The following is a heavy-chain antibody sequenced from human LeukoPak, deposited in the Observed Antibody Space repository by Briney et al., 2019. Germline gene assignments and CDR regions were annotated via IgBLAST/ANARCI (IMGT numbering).Heavy chain of an antibody. V-gene: IGHV4-61*02. J-gene: IGHJ4*02. CDR1: GGSISSGSYY. CDR2: IYTSGST. Sequence: PSQTLSLTCTVSGGSISSGSYYWSWIRQPAGKGLEWIGRIYTSGSTNYNPSLKSRVTISVDTSKNQFSLKLNSVTAADTAVYYCARLWSSGTTPIDYWGQGTLVTVSS. D-gene: IGHD3-10*01. CDR3: ARLWSSGTTPIDY.